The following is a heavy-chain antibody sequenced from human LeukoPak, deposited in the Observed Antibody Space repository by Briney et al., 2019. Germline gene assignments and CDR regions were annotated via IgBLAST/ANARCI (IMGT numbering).Heavy chain of an antibody. CDR1: GFTFSSYA. Sequence: PGRSLRLSCAASGFTFSSYAMHWVRQAPGKGLEWVAVISYDGSNKYYADSVKGRFTISRDNSKNTLYLQMNSLRAEDTAVYYCARVPRITIFDYWGQGTLVTVSS. J-gene: IGHJ4*02. V-gene: IGHV3-30*04. D-gene: IGHD3-3*01. CDR2: ISYDGSNK. CDR3: ARVPRITIFDY.